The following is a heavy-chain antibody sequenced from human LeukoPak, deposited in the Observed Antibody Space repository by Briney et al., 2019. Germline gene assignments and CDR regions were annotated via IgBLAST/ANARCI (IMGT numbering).Heavy chain of an antibody. CDR3: AGCGNYRQNWFDP. CDR2: IYTSGST. V-gene: IGHV4-4*09. Sequence: PSETLSLTCTVSGGSISSYYWSWIRQPPGKGLEWIGYIYTSGSTNYNPSLKSRVTISVDTSKNQFSLKLSSVTAADTAVYYCAGCGNYRQNWFDPWGQGTLVTVSS. D-gene: IGHD4-11*01. J-gene: IGHJ5*02. CDR1: GGSISSYY.